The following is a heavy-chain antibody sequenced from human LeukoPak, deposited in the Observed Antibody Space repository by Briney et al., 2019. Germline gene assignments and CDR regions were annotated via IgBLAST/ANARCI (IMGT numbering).Heavy chain of an antibody. J-gene: IGHJ3*02. CDR2: IYYTGST. CDR1: GGSISSYY. CDR3: ARVFGAGYDFRGAFDI. D-gene: IGHD5-12*01. Sequence: PSETLSLTCTVSGGSISSYYWSWIRQSPGKGLEWIGYIYYTGSTNYNPSLKSRVTISVDTSENQFSLKLSSVTAADTAVFYCARVFGAGYDFRGAFDIWGQGTMVTVSS. V-gene: IGHV4-59*01.